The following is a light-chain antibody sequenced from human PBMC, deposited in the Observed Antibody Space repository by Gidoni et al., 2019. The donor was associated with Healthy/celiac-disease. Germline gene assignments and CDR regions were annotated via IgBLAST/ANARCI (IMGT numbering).Light chain of an antibody. J-gene: IGKJ1*01. V-gene: IGKV1-5*03. Sequence: DIQMTQSPSTLSASVGVRVTITCRASQSISSWLAWYQQKPGKAPKLLIYKASSLESGVPSRFSGSESETDFTLTVSSLQPDDFATYYCQQYNTYPWTFGQGTKVEIK. CDR2: KAS. CDR1: QSISSW. CDR3: QQYNTYPWT.